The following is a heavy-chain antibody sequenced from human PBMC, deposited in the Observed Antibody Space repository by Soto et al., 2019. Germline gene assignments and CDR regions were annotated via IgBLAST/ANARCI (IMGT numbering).Heavy chain of an antibody. CDR1: GYTFTSYY. CDR2: INPRGGST. J-gene: IGHJ6*02. V-gene: IGHV1-46*01. Sequence: XASVKVCFKASGYTFTSYYMHWVRQSPGQGLEWMGIINPRGGSTSYAQKFQGRVTMTRDTSTSTVYMELSSLRSEDTAVYYCARTNIRGYSGYDSTPSGGRTYYYYYGMDVWGQGTTVTVSS. D-gene: IGHD5-12*01. CDR3: ARTNIRGYSGYDSTPSGGRTYYYYYGMDV.